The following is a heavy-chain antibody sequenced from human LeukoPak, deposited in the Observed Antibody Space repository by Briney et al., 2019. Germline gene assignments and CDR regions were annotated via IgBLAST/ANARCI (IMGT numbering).Heavy chain of an antibody. J-gene: IGHJ2*01. CDR2: IYHSGST. Sequence: SETLSLTCTVSGYSISSGYYWGWIRQPPGKGLEWIGSIYHSGSTYYNPSLKSRVTISVDTSKNQFSLKLSSVTAADTAVYYCARRRAAGRRNWYFDLWGRGTLVTVSS. CDR3: ARRRAAGRRNWYFDL. D-gene: IGHD6-13*01. CDR1: GYSISSGYY. V-gene: IGHV4-38-2*02.